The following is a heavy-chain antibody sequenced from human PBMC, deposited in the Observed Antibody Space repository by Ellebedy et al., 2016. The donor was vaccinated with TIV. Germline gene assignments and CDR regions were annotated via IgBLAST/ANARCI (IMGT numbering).Heavy chain of an antibody. V-gene: IGHV1-18*04. CDR1: GYSLSIFG. CDR2: ISIYNGNT. Sequence: ASVKVSCKASGYSLSIFGFSSVRQAAGQGLEWMGWISIYNGNTKYSQKFQGRVNITTDTSTTTVYIDLRSLRSDDTAVYYCARDLRGSLKGGYWGQGTLVTVSS. CDR3: ARDLRGSLKGGY. J-gene: IGHJ4*02. D-gene: IGHD2-8*01.